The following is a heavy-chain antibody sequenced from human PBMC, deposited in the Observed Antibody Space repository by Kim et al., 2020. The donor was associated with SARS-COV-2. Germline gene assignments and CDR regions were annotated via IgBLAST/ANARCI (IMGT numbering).Heavy chain of an antibody. V-gene: IGHV3-11*06. CDR3: ARESFNFWSGYLNWYFDL. Sequence: VKGRFTTSTDNAKNSLYLQMNSLRAEDTAVYYCARESFNFWSGYLNWYFDLWGRGTLVTVSS. D-gene: IGHD3-3*01. J-gene: IGHJ2*01.